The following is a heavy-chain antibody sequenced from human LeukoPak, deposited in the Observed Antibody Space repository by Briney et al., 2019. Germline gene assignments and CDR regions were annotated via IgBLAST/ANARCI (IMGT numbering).Heavy chain of an antibody. J-gene: IGHJ4*02. CDR2: ISSSSSYI. V-gene: IGHV3-21*06. CDR3: ARELISTSSVLLPDY. Sequence: PGGSLRLSCAASGFTFSSYSMNWVRQAPGKGLEWVSSISSSSSYIYYADSVKDRFTISRDNAKNSLYLQMNSLRAEDTAVYYCARELISTSSVLLPDYWGQGTLVAVPS. CDR1: GFTFSSYS. D-gene: IGHD6-6*01.